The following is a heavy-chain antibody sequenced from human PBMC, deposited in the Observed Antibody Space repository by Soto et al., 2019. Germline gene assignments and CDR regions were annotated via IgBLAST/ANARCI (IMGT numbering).Heavy chain of an antibody. Sequence: PGGSLRLSCAASGFTFSSYGMHWVRQAPGKGLEWVAVISYDGSNKYYADSVKGRFTISRDNSKKKLYLQMNSLRAEDTAVYYCAKDESGYGVGYFDYWGQGTLVTVSS. CDR1: GFTFSSYG. V-gene: IGHV3-30*18. CDR3: AKDESGYGVGYFDY. D-gene: IGHD5-12*01. CDR2: ISYDGSNK. J-gene: IGHJ4*02.